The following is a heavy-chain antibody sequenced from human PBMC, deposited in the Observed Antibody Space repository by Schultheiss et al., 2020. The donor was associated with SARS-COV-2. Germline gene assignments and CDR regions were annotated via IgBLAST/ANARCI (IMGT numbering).Heavy chain of an antibody. V-gene: IGHV4-38-2*02. CDR2: VYHSGSA. Sequence: SETLSLTCKVSGDSMSPNYWSWIRQPPGRGLEWIGSVYHSGSAYYNPSLKSRVTILVDTSKNQFSLKLSSVTAADTAVYYCARERDSWFDPWGQGTLVTVSS. CDR3: ARERDSWFDP. D-gene: IGHD4-11*01. CDR1: GDSMSPNY. J-gene: IGHJ5*02.